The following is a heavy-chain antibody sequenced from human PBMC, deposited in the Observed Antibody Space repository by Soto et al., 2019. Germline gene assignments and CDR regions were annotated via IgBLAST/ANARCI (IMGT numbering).Heavy chain of an antibody. CDR3: AKHRGNSYGFDAFDI. V-gene: IGHV1-18*04. Sequence: ASVKVSCKAPGYDFISNCSSCVRHAPGQGLEWMGWISAYNGITNYAQKVQGRVTMTTDTSTSTAYMELRSLRSDDTAVYYCAKHRGNSYGFDAFDIWGQGTMVTVSS. CDR1: GYDFISNC. D-gene: IGHD5-18*01. J-gene: IGHJ3*02. CDR2: ISAYNGIT.